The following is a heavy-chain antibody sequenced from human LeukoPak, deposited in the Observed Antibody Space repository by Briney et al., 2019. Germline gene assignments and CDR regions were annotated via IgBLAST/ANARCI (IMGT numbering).Heavy chain of an antibody. CDR3: ATADVATIGDY. CDR2: ISSNGGST. V-gene: IGHV3-64D*06. D-gene: IGHD5-12*01. Sequence: GGSLRLSCSASGFTFSSYAMHWVRQAPGKGLEYVSAISSNGGSTYYADSVKGRFTISRDNSKNTLYLQMSSLRAEDTAVYYCATADVATIGDYWGQGTLVTVSS. J-gene: IGHJ4*02. CDR1: GFTFSSYA.